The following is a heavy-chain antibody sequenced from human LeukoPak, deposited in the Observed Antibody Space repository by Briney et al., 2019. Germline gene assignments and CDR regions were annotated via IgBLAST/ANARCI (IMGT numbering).Heavy chain of an antibody. CDR3: ARETGDSSSWFYYGMDV. D-gene: IGHD6-13*01. Sequence: SETLSLTCTVSGGSMSSYYWSWIRQPPGKGLEYIGYMYYSGTSKYNPSLKSRVTISLDTSKNQFSLRLNSVTAADTAVYYCARETGDSSSWFYYGMDVWGQGTTVTVSS. CDR1: GGSMSSYY. V-gene: IGHV4-59*13. CDR2: MYYSGTS. J-gene: IGHJ6*02.